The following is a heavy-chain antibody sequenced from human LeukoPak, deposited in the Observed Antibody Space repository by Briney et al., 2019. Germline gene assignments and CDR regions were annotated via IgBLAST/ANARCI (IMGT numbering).Heavy chain of an antibody. Sequence: ASVKVSCTASGYTFTSYGISWVRQAPGQGLEWMGWISAYNGNTNYAQKLQGRVTITTDTSTSTAYIERVSLKSDETAVYYCARDLAAAANEHNWLVPWGQGTLVTVSS. CDR2: ISAYNGNT. V-gene: IGHV1-18*01. CDR3: ARDLAAAANEHNWLVP. CDR1: GYTFTSYG. J-gene: IGHJ5*02. D-gene: IGHD6-13*01.